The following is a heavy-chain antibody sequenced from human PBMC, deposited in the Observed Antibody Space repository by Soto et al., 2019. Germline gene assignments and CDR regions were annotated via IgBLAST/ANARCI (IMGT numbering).Heavy chain of an antibody. CDR2: IDPSDSYT. Sequence: LKISCKGSGYSFTSYWISWVRQMSGKGLEWMGRIDPSDSYTNYSPSFQGHVTISADKSISTAYLQWSSLKASDTAMYYCATHKVSGYYYYGMDVWGQGTTVTVSS. CDR1: GYSFTSYW. J-gene: IGHJ6*02. V-gene: IGHV5-10-1*01. CDR3: ATHKVSGYYYYGMDV.